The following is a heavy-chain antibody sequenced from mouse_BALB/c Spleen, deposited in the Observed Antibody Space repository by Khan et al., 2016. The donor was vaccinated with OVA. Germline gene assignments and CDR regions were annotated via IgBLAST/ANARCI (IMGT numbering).Heavy chain of an antibody. Sequence: EVKLLESGGGLVQPGGSLKLSCAASGFDFSRYWMSWVRQAPGKGLEWIGEINPDSSTINYTPSLKDKFIISRDNANNTLYLQMSKVRSEDTALYYCARGLRRYYYAMDYGGQGTSVTVSS. CDR3: ARGLRRYYYAMDY. CDR2: INPDSSTI. V-gene: IGHV4-1*02. D-gene: IGHD2-2*01. CDR1: GFDFSRYW. J-gene: IGHJ4*01.